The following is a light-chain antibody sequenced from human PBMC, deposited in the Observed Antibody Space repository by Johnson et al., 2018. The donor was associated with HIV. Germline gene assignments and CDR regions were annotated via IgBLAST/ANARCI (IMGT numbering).Light chain of an antibody. J-gene: IGLJ1*01. CDR2: DNT. CDR3: GTWDSSLRVGV. V-gene: IGLV1-51*01. Sequence: SVLTQPPSVSAAPGQKVTISCSGSSSNIGNNFVSWYQQLPGRAPKLLIYDNTKRPSGIPDRFSGSKSGTSATLGITGLQTGDEADYYCGTWDSSLRVGVFGTGTKVTVL. CDR1: SSNIGNNF.